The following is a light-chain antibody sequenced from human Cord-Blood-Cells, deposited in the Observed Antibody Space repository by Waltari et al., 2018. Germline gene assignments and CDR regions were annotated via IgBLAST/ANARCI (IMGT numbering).Light chain of an antibody. CDR1: QSVLYSSNNKNY. CDR3: QQYYSTPLT. V-gene: IGKV4-1*01. Sequence: DIIMTQSPDSLAVSLGASATISCKPSQSVLYSSNNKNYLAWYQQKPGQPPKLLIYWASTRESGVPDRFSGSGSGTDFTLTISSLQAEDVAVYYCQQYYSTPLTFGGGTKVEIK. J-gene: IGKJ4*01. CDR2: WAS.